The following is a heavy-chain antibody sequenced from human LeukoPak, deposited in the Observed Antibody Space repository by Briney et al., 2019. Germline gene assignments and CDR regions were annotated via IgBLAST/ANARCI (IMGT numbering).Heavy chain of an antibody. Sequence: ASVKVSCKVSGYSLTELSIQWVRQAPGERLEWMGGFDAEDGKTIYAQKFQGRVTITTDESTSTAYMELSSLRSEDTAVYYCASDPKYQYCSGGSCHFQHWGQGTLVTVSS. D-gene: IGHD2-15*01. CDR2: FDAEDGKT. CDR1: GYSLTELS. V-gene: IGHV1-24*01. J-gene: IGHJ1*01. CDR3: ASDPKYQYCSGGSCHFQH.